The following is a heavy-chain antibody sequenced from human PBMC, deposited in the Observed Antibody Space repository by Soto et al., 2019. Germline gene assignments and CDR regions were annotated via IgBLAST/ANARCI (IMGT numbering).Heavy chain of an antibody. CDR2: ITDSGGNK. Sequence: GGSLRLSCAASGFTFSSYAMSWVRQAPGKGLEWVAVITDSGGNKYYADSVKGRFTISRDNSKNTLYLQMNSLRAEDTAVYYCARDSVNSSSWGRAFDIWGQGTMVTVSS. CDR1: GFTFSSYA. V-gene: IGHV3-23*01. J-gene: IGHJ3*02. CDR3: ARDSVNSSSWGRAFDI. D-gene: IGHD6-13*01.